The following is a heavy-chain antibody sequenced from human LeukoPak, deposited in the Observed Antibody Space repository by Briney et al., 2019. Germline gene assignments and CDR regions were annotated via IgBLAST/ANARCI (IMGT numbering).Heavy chain of an antibody. CDR1: GFTFSSYE. V-gene: IGHV3-48*03. D-gene: IGHD6-19*01. J-gene: IGHJ4*02. CDR2: ISSSGSTI. CDR3: ARGRSVAVLGDYFDY. Sequence: GGSLRLSCAASGFTFSSYEMNWVRQAPGKGLEWVSYISSSGSTIYYADSVKGRFTIPRDNAKNSLYLQMNSLRAEDTAVYYCARGRSVAVLGDYFDYWGQGTLVTVSS.